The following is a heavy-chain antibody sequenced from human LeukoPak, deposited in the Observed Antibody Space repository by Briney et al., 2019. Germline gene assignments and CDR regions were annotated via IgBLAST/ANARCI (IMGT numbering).Heavy chain of an antibody. CDR1: GGSISSYY. J-gene: IGHJ4*02. V-gene: IGHV4-59*12. Sequence: SETLSLTCTVSGGSISSYYWSWIRQPPGKGLEWIGYIYYSGSTYYNPSLKSRVTISVDTSKNQFSLKLSSVTAADTAVYYCAREPISPGAAPLFDYWGQGTLVTVSS. CDR2: IYYSGST. D-gene: IGHD2-15*01. CDR3: AREPISPGAAPLFDY.